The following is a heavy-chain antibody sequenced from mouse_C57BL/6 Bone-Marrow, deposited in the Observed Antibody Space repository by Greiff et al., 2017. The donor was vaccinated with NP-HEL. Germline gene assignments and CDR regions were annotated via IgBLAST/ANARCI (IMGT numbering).Heavy chain of an antibody. V-gene: IGHV5-12*01. CDR3: ARHVSNYPAWFAY. D-gene: IGHD2-5*01. CDR1: GFTFSDYY. CDR2: ISNGGVST. Sequence: DVMLVESGGGLVQPGGSLKLSCAASGFTFSDYYMYWVRQTPEKRLAWVAYISNGGVSTYSPATVKGRVTISRDKDKNTRYLQMSRLKSEDTAMYYCARHVSNYPAWFAYWGQGTLVTVSA. J-gene: IGHJ3*01.